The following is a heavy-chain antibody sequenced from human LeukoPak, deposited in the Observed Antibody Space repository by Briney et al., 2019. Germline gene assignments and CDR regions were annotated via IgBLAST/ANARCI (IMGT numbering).Heavy chain of an antibody. D-gene: IGHD3-10*01. V-gene: IGHV3-9*01. Sequence: PGGSLRLSCAASGFTFSSYAMSWVRQAPGKGLEWVSGISWNSGSIGYADSVKGRFTISRDNAKNSLYLQMNSLRAEDTALYYCAKGDYYGSGSYYPDYWGQGTLVTVSS. J-gene: IGHJ4*02. CDR2: ISWNSGSI. CDR1: GFTFSSYA. CDR3: AKGDYYGSGSYYPDY.